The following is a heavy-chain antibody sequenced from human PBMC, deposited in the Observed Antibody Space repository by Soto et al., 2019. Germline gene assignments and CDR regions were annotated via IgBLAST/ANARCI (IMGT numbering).Heavy chain of an antibody. Sequence: HPGGSLRLSCVASQFTFTRYWMGWLRQAPGKGLEWVATIKQDGTERYYLDSVKGRFTISRDNAKSSLYLQMDSLRAEDTAIYYRTRAFEQTWLQFKQFDYWGQGTTVTVSS. J-gene: IGHJ4*02. CDR3: TRAFEQTWLQFKQFDY. CDR2: IKQDGTER. CDR1: QFTFTRYW. V-gene: IGHV3-7*01. D-gene: IGHD4-4*01.